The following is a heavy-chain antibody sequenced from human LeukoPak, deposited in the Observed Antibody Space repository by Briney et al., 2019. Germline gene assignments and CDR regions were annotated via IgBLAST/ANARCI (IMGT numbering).Heavy chain of an antibody. J-gene: IGHJ1*01. Sequence: GGSLRLSCAASGFTFSSYGMHWVRQAPGEGLEWVSYISSSASTIYYADSVKGRFTLSRDNAKNSLYLQMNSLRAEDTAVYYCASSNCSGGSCYFQHWGQGTLVTVSS. D-gene: IGHD2-15*01. V-gene: IGHV3-48*04. CDR3: ASSNCSGGSCYFQH. CDR2: ISSSASTI. CDR1: GFTFSSYG.